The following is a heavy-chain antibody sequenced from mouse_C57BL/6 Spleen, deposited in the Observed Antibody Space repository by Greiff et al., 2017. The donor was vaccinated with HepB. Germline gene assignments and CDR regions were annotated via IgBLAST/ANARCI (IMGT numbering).Heavy chain of an antibody. CDR1: GYTFTSYW. CDR2: IYPGSGST. J-gene: IGHJ3*01. D-gene: IGHD2-2*01. Sequence: QVQLQQPGAELVKPGASVKMSCKASGYTFTSYWITWVKQRPGQGLEWIGDIYPGSGSTNYNEKFKSKATLTVDTSSSTAYMQLSSLTSEDSAVYYCAGEGYDEAWFAYWGQGTLVTVSA. CDR3: AGEGYDEAWFAY. V-gene: IGHV1-55*01.